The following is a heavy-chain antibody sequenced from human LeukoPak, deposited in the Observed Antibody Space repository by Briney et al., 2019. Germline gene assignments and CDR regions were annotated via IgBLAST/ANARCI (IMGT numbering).Heavy chain of an antibody. Sequence: SVKVSCKASGGTLKNYAITWVRQAPGQGLEWMGGTIPIFATTNYAQKLQGRVTITTDESTSTSFMELSSLRSEDTALYYCAEDLVQATNGFASWGQGTLVTVSS. J-gene: IGHJ4*02. CDR1: GGTLKNYA. CDR3: AEDLVQATNGFAS. CDR2: TIPIFATT. D-gene: IGHD2-8*01. V-gene: IGHV1-69*05.